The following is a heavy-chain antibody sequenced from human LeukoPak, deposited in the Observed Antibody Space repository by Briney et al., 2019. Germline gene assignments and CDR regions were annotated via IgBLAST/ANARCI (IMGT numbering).Heavy chain of an antibody. CDR2: ISSSGSTM. J-gene: IGHJ4*02. CDR1: GFTFSSYE. V-gene: IGHV3-48*03. CDR3: ARVSVAGFDY. D-gene: IGHD6-19*01. Sequence: GGSLRLSCAASGFTFSSYEMNWVRQAPGKGLEWVSYISSSGSTMYYADSVKGRFTISRDNAKNSLYLQMNSLRAEDTAVYYCARVSVAGFDYWGQGTLVTVSS.